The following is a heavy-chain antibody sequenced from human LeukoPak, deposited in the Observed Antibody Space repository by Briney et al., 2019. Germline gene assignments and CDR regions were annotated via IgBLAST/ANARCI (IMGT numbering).Heavy chain of an antibody. Sequence: SEILSLTCTVSGYSISSFYYWGWIRQPPGKGLEWIGSVYHSGSTYYNPSLKSRVTISVDTSKNQFSLKMSSVTAADTAVYYCARNRDGYNSFDYWGQGTLVTVSS. CDR1: GYSISSFYY. CDR3: ARNRDGYNSFDY. J-gene: IGHJ4*02. CDR2: VYHSGST. D-gene: IGHD5-24*01. V-gene: IGHV4-38-2*02.